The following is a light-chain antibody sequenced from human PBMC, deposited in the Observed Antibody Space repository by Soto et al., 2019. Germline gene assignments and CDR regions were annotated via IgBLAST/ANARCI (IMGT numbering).Light chain of an antibody. Sequence: EIVLTQSPGTLPLSPGERATLSCRASQSVSSSYLAWYQQKPGQAPRLLIYGASSRATGIPDRFSGSGSGTAVTLTISRREPEDFAVYYCQQYGSSPVTFGQGTKVEIK. CDR1: QSVSSSY. CDR2: GAS. CDR3: QQYGSSPVT. J-gene: IGKJ1*01. V-gene: IGKV3-20*01.